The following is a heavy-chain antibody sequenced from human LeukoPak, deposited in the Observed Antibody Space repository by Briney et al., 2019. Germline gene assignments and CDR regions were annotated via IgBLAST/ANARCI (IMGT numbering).Heavy chain of an antibody. J-gene: IGHJ6*03. CDR3: ARVLDYYDSSGYYRHYYYYYMDV. CDR1: GFTFSSYW. D-gene: IGHD3-22*01. Sequence: PGGSLRLSCAASGFTFSSYWMSWVRQAPGKGLEWVANIKQDGSEKYYVDSVKGRFTISRDNAKNSLYLQMNSLRAEDTAVYYCARVLDYYDSSGYYRHYYYYYMDVWGKGTTVTVSS. V-gene: IGHV3-7*01. CDR2: IKQDGSEK.